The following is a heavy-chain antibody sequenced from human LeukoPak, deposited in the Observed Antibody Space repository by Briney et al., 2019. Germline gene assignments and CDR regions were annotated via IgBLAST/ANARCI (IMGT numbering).Heavy chain of an antibody. Sequence: GGSLRLCCAASGFTFSSNAMCGGREAPGEGQWWFSAISGNDGSTHNQDSVKGRFTISRNNPKNKLYLQINSLRAEDTAGYYGAKDELSDWNYVFPYWGQGTLVTVSS. CDR1: GFTFSSNA. CDR3: AKDELSDWNYVFPY. CDR2: ISGNDGST. V-gene: IGHV3-23*01. D-gene: IGHD1-7*01. J-gene: IGHJ4*02.